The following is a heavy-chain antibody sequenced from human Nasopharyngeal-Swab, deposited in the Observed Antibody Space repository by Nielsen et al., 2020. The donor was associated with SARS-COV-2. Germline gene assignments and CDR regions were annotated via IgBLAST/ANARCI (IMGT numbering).Heavy chain of an antibody. CDR3: ARHMGYFHTSIWLDP. CDR1: GYDFTGYW. J-gene: IGHJ5*02. Sequence: ESLKISCKNSGYDFTGYWIAWVRQKPGEGLEWMGIIYPGDSGTKYSPSFQGQVTISVDKSISTAYLHFSSLKASDTAMYYCARHMGYFHTSIWLDPWGQGTLVTVSS. V-gene: IGHV5-51*01. D-gene: IGHD2/OR15-2a*01. CDR2: IYPGDSGT.